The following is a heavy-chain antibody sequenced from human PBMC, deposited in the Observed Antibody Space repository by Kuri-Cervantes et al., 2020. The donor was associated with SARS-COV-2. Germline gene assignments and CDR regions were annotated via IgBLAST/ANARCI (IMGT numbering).Heavy chain of an antibody. Sequence: GESLRHACDVYGFLFIAPAIHWVRQASGKGLEWVGRVRGKANCYATAYSASVKGMFTISRDDSKNMAYLQMNSLNTEDTAVYYCTTLIDYWGQGALVTVSS. V-gene: IGHV3-73*01. CDR2: VRGKANCYAT. J-gene: IGHJ4*02. CDR3: TTLIDY. CDR1: GFLFIAPA.